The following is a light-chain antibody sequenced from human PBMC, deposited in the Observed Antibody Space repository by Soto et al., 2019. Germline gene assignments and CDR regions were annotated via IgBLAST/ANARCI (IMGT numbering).Light chain of an antibody. CDR2: AAS. V-gene: IGKV3-15*01. Sequence: EIVMTQSPATLSVSPGERAILSCRASQSISINLAWYQQKPGQAPRLLIYAASNRATGVPARFSGSGSGTEFTLTISSLQSEDFAVYYCQQYNNWPPYTFGQGTKVDIK. CDR3: QQYNNWPPYT. CDR1: QSISIN. J-gene: IGKJ2*01.